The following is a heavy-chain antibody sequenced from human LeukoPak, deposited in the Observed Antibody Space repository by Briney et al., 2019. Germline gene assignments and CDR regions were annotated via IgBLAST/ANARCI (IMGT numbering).Heavy chain of an antibody. Sequence: ASETLSLTCTVSGGSISSSSYSWGWIRQPPGKGLEWIGSIYYSGSTYYNPSLKSRVTISVDTSKNQFSLKLSSVTAADTAVYYCARGLRWTDAFDIWGQGTMVTVSS. D-gene: IGHD4-17*01. CDR3: ARGLRWTDAFDI. CDR2: IYYSGST. CDR1: GGSISSSSYS. J-gene: IGHJ3*02. V-gene: IGHV4-39*01.